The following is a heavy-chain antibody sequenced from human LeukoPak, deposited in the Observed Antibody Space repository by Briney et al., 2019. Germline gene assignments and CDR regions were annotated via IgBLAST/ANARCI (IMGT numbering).Heavy chain of an antibody. J-gene: IGHJ3*02. V-gene: IGHV3-21*01. CDR1: GFTFSRYS. D-gene: IGHD6-19*01. CDR3: AKGVLGQWLVDAFDI. Sequence: GGSLRLSCAASGFTFSRYSMNWVRQAPGKGLEWVSSISSSSSYIYYADSLKGRFTISRDNARNSLYLQMNSLRAEDTAVYYCAKGVLGQWLVDAFDIWGQGTMVTVSS. CDR2: ISSSSSYI.